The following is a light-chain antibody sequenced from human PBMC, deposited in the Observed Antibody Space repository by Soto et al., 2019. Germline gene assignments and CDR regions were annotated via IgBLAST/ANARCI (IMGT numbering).Light chain of an antibody. CDR3: QQYNSYPWT. V-gene: IGKV1-5*01. Sequence: DIQMTQSPSTLSESLLDRVSIXGQASQSISSWLAWYQQKPGKAPELLIYDASSLKSGVPSRFSGSGSGTEFTLTISSLQPDDFASYYSQQYNSYPWTFGQGTKVDI. CDR1: QSISSW. CDR2: DAS. J-gene: IGKJ1*01.